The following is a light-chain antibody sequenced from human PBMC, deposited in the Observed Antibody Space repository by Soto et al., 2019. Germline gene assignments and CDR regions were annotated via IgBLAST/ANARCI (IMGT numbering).Light chain of an antibody. V-gene: IGLV2-14*01. J-gene: IGLJ1*01. CDR1: SSDIGAYNY. CDR2: EVN. CDR3: SSYTRSDGFV. Sequence: QSALTQSASVSASPGQSITISCTGASSDIGAYNYVSWYQQYPGRAPKLIIYEVNNRPSGVANRFSGSKSGNTASLTISGLQAEDEADYYCSSYTRSDGFVFGIGTKLTVL.